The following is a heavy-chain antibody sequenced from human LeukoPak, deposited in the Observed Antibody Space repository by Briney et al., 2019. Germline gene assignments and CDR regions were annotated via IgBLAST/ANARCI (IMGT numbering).Heavy chain of an antibody. CDR1: GGSISSYY. CDR2: IYYSGST. V-gene: IGHV4-59*01. J-gene: IGHJ6*02. CDR3: ARVGPTYYDFWSGYYTGMDV. D-gene: IGHD3-3*01. Sequence: SETLSLTCTVSGGSISSYYWSWIRQPPGKGLEWIGYIYYSGSTNYNPSLKSRVTISVDTSKNQFSLKLSSVTAADTAVYYCARVGPTYYDFWSGYYTGMDVWGQGITVTVSS.